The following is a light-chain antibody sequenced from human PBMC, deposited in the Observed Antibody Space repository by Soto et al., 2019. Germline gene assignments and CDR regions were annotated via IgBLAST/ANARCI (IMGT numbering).Light chain of an antibody. CDR2: KAS. CDR1: QDISSW. V-gene: IGKV1-5*03. CDR3: QQYKSYPLT. Sequence: IRMTQSPSTLSASIRDRVTITCRASQDISSWMGWYQQKPGKAPRFLIYKASNLQGGVPSRFSCSGSGTEYTLTISSLQPDDFATYYCQQYKSYPLTFGGGTKLKIK. J-gene: IGKJ4*01.